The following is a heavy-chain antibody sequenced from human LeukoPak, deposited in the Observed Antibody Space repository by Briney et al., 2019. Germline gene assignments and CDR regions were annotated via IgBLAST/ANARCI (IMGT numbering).Heavy chain of an antibody. Sequence: GGSLRLSCAASGFTFSSYAMSWVRQAPGKGLEWVSAITGSGTYSADSVKGRFTISRDNSKNTLYLQMNSLRAGDTAVYYCAKEVLDYEIPYWYFDLWGRGTLVTVSS. CDR2: ITGSGT. J-gene: IGHJ2*01. CDR3: AKEVLDYEIPYWYFDL. CDR1: GFTFSSYA. V-gene: IGHV3-23*01. D-gene: IGHD4-17*01.